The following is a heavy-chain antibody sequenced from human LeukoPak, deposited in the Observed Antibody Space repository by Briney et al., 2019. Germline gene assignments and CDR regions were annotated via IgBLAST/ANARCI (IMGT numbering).Heavy chain of an antibody. CDR3: ARGGSYAEY. Sequence: SETLSLTCTVSGGAISSYYWNWIRQPPGKGLEWIGYIYYSGSTNYKPSLKSRVTISVDTSKNQFSLQLNSVTPEDTAVYYCARGGSYAEYWGQGTLVTVSS. V-gene: IGHV4-59*12. CDR2: IYYSGST. CDR1: GGAISSYY. D-gene: IGHD1-26*01. J-gene: IGHJ4*02.